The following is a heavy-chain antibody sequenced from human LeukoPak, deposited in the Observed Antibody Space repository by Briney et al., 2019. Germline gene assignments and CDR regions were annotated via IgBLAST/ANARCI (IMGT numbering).Heavy chain of an antibody. CDR3: AKASVITFAGLTPYCFDY. CDR1: GFTFSNYW. V-gene: IGHV3-74*01. D-gene: IGHD3-16*01. CDR2: INSDGSST. J-gene: IGHJ4*02. Sequence: GGSLRLSCGASGFTFSNYWMHWVRQAPGKGLVWVSRINSDGSSTSYADSVKGRFTISRDNARNSLYLQMNSLRAEDTALYYCAKASVITFAGLTPYCFDYWGQGALVTVSS.